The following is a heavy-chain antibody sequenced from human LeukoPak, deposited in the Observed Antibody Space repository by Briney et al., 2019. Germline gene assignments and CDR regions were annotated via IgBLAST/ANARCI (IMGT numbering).Heavy chain of an antibody. CDR2: IIPIFGTA. CDR1: GGTFSSYA. Sequence: ASVKVSCKASGGTFSSYAISWVRQAPGQGLEWMGGIIPIFGTANYAQKFQGRVTMTRNTSISTAYMELSSLRSEDTAVYYCARARYYYDSSGYYPDWGQGTLVTVSS. V-gene: IGHV1-69*05. CDR3: ARARYYYDSSGYYPD. D-gene: IGHD3-22*01. J-gene: IGHJ4*02.